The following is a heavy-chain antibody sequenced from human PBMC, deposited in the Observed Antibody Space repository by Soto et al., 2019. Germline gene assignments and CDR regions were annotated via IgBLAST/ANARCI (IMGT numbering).Heavy chain of an antibody. D-gene: IGHD2-2*01. CDR1: GYSFTGYW. Sequence: GESLKISCKGSGYSFTGYWISWVRQMPGKGLEWVGKIDPTDSYTNYSPSFQGHVTISANKSISTAYLQWSSLKASDTAMYYCARIPGYCCSISCGRGDCYHSMEGWGQGTTVTVSS. V-gene: IGHV5-10-1*01. CDR2: IDPTDSYT. J-gene: IGHJ6*02. CDR3: ARIPGYCCSISCGRGDCYHSMEG.